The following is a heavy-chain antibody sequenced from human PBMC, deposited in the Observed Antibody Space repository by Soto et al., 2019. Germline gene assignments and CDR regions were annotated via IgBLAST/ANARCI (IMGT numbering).Heavy chain of an antibody. CDR3: AKLGHAFDI. CDR1: GFTFDSFA. CDR2: VSGSGSTT. J-gene: IGHJ3*02. D-gene: IGHD3-16*01. Sequence: EVQLVESGGGLIEPGGSLRLSCAASGFTFDSFAMNWVRQAPGKGLEWVSSVSGSGSTTYYADSVKGRFIISRDNSKNTLYLHMKSLRVEVTAVYYCAKLGHAFDIWGQGTIVSVSS. V-gene: IGHV3-23*04.